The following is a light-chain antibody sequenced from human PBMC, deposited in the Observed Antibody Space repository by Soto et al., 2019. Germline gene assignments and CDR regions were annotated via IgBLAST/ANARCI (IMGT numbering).Light chain of an antibody. CDR3: QQYDYSRT. CDR1: QGVSDS. Sequence: DIQMTQSPSTLSASVGDTVTITCRASQGVSDSLAWYQVKPGEAPKLLIFDVSNLETGVPSRFSGSGSGTEFSLTIRGLQPDDFATYYCQQYDYSRTFGQGTKVDIK. V-gene: IGKV1-5*01. CDR2: DVS. J-gene: IGKJ1*01.